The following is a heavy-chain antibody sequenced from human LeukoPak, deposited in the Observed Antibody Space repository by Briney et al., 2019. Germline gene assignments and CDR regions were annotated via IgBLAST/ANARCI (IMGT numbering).Heavy chain of an antibody. CDR3: ARGGGVVWGSYRYTYYFDY. Sequence: SETLSLTCTVSGGSISSYYWSWIRQPPGKGLEWIGYIYYSGSTNYNPSLKSRVTISVDTSKNQFSLKLNSVTAADTAVYYCARGGGVVWGSYRYTYYFDYWGQGTLVTVS. CDR1: GGSISSYY. V-gene: IGHV4-59*01. CDR2: IYYSGST. D-gene: IGHD3-16*02. J-gene: IGHJ4*02.